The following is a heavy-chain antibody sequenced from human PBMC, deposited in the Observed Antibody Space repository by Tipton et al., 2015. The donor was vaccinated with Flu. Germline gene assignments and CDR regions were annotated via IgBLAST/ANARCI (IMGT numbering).Heavy chain of an antibody. CDR1: GGSISSVTYY. D-gene: IGHD3-10*01. CDR3: AAAPYGSGSWDF. Sequence: TLSLTCTVSGGSISSVTYYWGWIRQPPGKGLEWIGSIYHSGSTYYNPSLKSRVTISVDTAKNQFSLKLTSLTAADTAIYYCAAAPYGSGSWDFWGQGTLVTVSS. J-gene: IGHJ1*01. V-gene: IGHV4-39*07. CDR2: IYHSGST.